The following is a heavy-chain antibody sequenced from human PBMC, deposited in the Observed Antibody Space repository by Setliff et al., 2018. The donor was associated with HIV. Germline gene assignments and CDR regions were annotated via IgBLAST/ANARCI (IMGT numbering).Heavy chain of an antibody. J-gene: IGHJ4*02. Sequence: PGGSLRLSCAASGFSVYTNYMNWVRQVPGKGLEWVSLLYSGGDTKYADSVKGRFTISRDTSKNTVYLQMSSLRVDDSAVYYCARGRPAVGNNIWRWPFYFENWGQGTPVTVSS. CDR3: ARGRPAVGNNIWRWPFYFEN. V-gene: IGHV3-53*01. D-gene: IGHD6-13*01. CDR2: LYSGGDT. CDR1: GFSVYTNY.